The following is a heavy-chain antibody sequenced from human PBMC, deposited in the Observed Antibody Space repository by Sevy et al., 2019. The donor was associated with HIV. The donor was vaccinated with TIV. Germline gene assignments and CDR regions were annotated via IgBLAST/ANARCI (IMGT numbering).Heavy chain of an antibody. Sequence: SETLSLTCTVSGGSIRSGRYYWTWIRQPAGKGLEWIGRIFPSGGSNFNPSMMSRVSMSINTSKKQFSRRLTSVTAADTAVYYCARAEGDGYNYRYFDSWGPGTLVTVSS. V-gene: IGHV4-61*02. CDR1: GGSIRSGRYY. D-gene: IGHD5-12*01. CDR2: IFPSGGS. J-gene: IGHJ4*02. CDR3: ARAEGDGYNYRYFDS.